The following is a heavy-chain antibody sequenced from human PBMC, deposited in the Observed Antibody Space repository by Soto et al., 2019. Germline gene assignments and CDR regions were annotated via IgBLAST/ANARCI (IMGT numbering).Heavy chain of an antibody. CDR1: GFSFSSHS. CDR2: ISSRSSLI. D-gene: IGHD3-22*01. J-gene: IGHJ4*02. CDR3: VRAAYFSDSSGYTRCFDY. V-gene: IGHV3-21*04. Sequence: GGSLRLSCAASGFSFSSHSFNWVRQAPGQGLEWIAYISSRSSLILYADSVRGRFVISRDNALNSVYLQMNSLKTEDTAVYYCVRAAYFSDSSGYTRCFDYWGQGTLVTVSS.